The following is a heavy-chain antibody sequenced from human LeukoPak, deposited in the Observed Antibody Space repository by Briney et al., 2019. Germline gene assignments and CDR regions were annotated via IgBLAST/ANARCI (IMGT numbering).Heavy chain of an antibody. D-gene: IGHD6-19*01. V-gene: IGHV4-61*01. J-gene: IGHJ4*02. CDR2: IYYSGST. Sequence: SETLSLTCTVSGGSISSARYFWSWIRQPPGKGLEWIGYIYYSGSTNYNPSLKSRVTISVDTSKNQFSLKLSSVTAADTAVYYCARVGWYSSGWYYFDYWGQGTLVTVSS. CDR3: ARVGWYSSGWYYFDY. CDR1: GGSISSARYF.